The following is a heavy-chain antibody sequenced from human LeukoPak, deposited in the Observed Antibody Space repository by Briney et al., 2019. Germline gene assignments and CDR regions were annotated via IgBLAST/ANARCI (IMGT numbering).Heavy chain of an antibody. CDR2: IWYDGSNK. J-gene: IGHJ4*02. CDR3: ARGRAAAPKYYFDY. Sequence: GGSLRLSCAASGFTFSSYGMHWVRQAPGKGLEWVAVIWYDGSNKYYADSVKGRFTISRDNSKNTLYLQMNSLRAEDTAVYYCARGRAAAPKYYFDYWGQGTLVTVSS. D-gene: IGHD2-2*01. CDR1: GFTFSSYG. V-gene: IGHV3-33*01.